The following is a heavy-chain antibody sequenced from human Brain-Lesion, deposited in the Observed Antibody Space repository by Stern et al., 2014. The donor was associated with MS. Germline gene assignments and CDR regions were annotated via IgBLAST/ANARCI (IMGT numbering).Heavy chain of an antibody. D-gene: IGHD3-3*01. CDR3: ARIFGVLTLEDYFDL. J-gene: IGHJ4*02. V-gene: IGHV4-39*01. CDR2: IYCSGKT. Sequence: VQLVESGPGLVKPSETLSLTCTVSGGSICSDSYYWGWLRQPPGKGLEWIGGIYCSGKTYSSESLQSLPTLAVDTSKMQCSLQMRPGTAADTAVYYCARIFGVLTLEDYFDLWGQGTLVTVSS. CDR1: GGSICSDSYY.